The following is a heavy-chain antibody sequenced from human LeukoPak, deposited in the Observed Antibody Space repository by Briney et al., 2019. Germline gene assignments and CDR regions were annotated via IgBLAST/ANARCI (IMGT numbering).Heavy chain of an antibody. Sequence: ASVKVSCKAFGYTFTSNYMHWVRQAPGQGPEWMGVISPSGGSTTYAQKFQGRVTITADESTNTAYMELSSLRSEDTAVYYCARGTKEDCSSSSCDWGDAFAIWGQGTMVTVSS. V-gene: IGHV1-46*01. CDR1: GYTFTSNY. D-gene: IGHD2-2*01. CDR2: ISPSGGST. CDR3: ARGTKEDCSSSSCDWGDAFAI. J-gene: IGHJ3*02.